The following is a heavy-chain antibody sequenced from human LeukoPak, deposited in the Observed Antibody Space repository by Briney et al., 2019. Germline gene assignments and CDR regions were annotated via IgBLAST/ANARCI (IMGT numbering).Heavy chain of an antibody. CDR2: LNAGNGNT. D-gene: IGHD2-2*01. J-gene: IGHJ4*02. V-gene: IGHV1-3*01. Sequence: ASVKVSCKASGYTFTSYARHWVRQAPGQMLEWMGWLNAGNGNTKYSQKFQGRVTITRDTSASTAYMELSSLRSEDTAVYYCASHCSSTSCYSGSVYWGQGTLVTVSS. CDR3: ASHCSSTSCYSGSVY. CDR1: GYTFTSYA.